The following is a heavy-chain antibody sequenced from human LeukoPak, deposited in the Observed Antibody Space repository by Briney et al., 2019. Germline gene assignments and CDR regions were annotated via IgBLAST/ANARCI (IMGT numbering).Heavy chain of an antibody. Sequence: GASVNVSFKASRYTFTSHAMNWVRQAPGQGLEWMGWINTNTGNPTYAQGFTGRFVFSLDTSVSTAYLQISSLKAEDTAVYYCARVRVRGYYYGMDVWGQGTTVTVSS. D-gene: IGHD3-10*01. CDR3: ARVRVRGYYYGMDV. V-gene: IGHV7-4-1*02. J-gene: IGHJ6*02. CDR1: RYTFTSHA. CDR2: INTNTGNP.